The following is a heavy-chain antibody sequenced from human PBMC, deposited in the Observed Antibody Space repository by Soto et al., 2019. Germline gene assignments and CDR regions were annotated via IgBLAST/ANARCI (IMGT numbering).Heavy chain of an antibody. CDR1: GFTFSYYW. CDR3: ARAERGTSDR. CDR2: IHSDGSST. J-gene: IGHJ3*01. V-gene: IGHV3-74*01. D-gene: IGHD1-26*01. Sequence: EVQLVESGGGLVRPGGSLRLSCAASGFTFSYYWMHWVRQAPGKGLVWVSRIHSDGSSTTYADFVKGRLIISTDNARNTLQLQINSVRVDYTAEYYCARAERGTSDRWGQVAVVTVSS.